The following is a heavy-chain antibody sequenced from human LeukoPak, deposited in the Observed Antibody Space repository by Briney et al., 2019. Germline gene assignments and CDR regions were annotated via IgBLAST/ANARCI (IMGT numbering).Heavy chain of an antibody. Sequence: PGGSLRLSCAASGFTFSSYGMHWVRQAPGKGLEWVAVISYDGSNKYYADSVKGRFTISRDNSKNTLYLQMNNLRAEDTAVYYCAKDGGIAVATTTYFDYWGQGTLVTVSS. J-gene: IGHJ4*02. CDR3: AKDGGIAVATTTYFDY. D-gene: IGHD6-19*01. CDR2: ISYDGSNK. V-gene: IGHV3-30*18. CDR1: GFTFSSYG.